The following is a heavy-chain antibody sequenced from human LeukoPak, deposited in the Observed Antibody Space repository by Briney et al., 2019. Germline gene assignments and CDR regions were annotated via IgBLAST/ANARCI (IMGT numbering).Heavy chain of an antibody. CDR3: ARVNTYYYGSGSYYDFDY. D-gene: IGHD3-10*01. CDR1: GGSISSSNW. V-gene: IGHV4-4*02. J-gene: IGHJ4*02. CDR2: IYHSGST. Sequence: SETLSLTCTVSGGSISSSNWWSWVRQPPGKGLEWIGEIYHSGSTNYNPSLKSRVTISVDKSKNQFSLKLSSVAAADTAVYYCARVNTYYYGSGSYYDFDYWGQGTLVTVSS.